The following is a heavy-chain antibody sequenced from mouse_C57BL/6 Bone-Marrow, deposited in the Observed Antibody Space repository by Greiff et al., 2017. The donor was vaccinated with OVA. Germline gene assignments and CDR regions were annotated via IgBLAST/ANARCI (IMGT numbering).Heavy chain of an antibody. Sequence: EVKLVESGGGLVQPKGSLKLSCAASGFSFNTYAMNWVRQAPGKGVEWVARIRSKSNNYATYYADSVKDRFTISRDDSESMLYLQMNNLKTEDTAMYYCVRHDVYWYFDVWGTGTTITVSS. J-gene: IGHJ1*03. CDR2: IRSKSNNYAT. CDR1: GFSFNTYA. CDR3: VRHDVYWYFDV. V-gene: IGHV10-1*01. D-gene: IGHD2-3*01.